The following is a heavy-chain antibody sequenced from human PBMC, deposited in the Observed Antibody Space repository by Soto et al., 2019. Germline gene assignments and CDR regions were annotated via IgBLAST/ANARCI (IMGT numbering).Heavy chain of an antibody. CDR3: GTHPRVNFFAY. D-gene: IGHD2-21*01. Sequence: QVQLVQSGAEVKKPGASVKVSCKASGYTFTSYAMHWVRQAPGQRLEWMGWINAGNGYTKYSQKFQGRVTITRDTSASTAYMELSSLRSEDTAVCYCGTHPRVNFFAYWGQGTLVTVSS. CDR1: GYTFTSYA. J-gene: IGHJ4*02. CDR2: INAGNGYT. V-gene: IGHV1-3*01.